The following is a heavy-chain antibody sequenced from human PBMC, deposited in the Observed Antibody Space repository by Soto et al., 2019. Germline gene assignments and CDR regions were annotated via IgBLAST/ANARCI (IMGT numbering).Heavy chain of an antibody. CDR2: ISAYTANA. J-gene: IGHJ4*02. Sequence: QIPLLQSGAEVKKPGASVKVTCKAPGYTFRNFGISWVRQAPGQGLEWMGWISAYTANANYAQKFQGRLTMTADTSTSTAYMELRRLRSDDTAVYYCARENSYFDYWGQGTLVTVSS. CDR3: ARENSYFDY. CDR1: GYTFRNFG. V-gene: IGHV1-18*01.